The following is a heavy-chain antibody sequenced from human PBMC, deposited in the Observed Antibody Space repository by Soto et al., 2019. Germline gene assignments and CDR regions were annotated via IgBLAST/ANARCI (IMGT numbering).Heavy chain of an antibody. D-gene: IGHD1-26*01. CDR1: GGSISSYY. J-gene: IGHJ4*02. CDR2: IYYSGST. Sequence: SETLSLTCTVSGGSISSYYWSWIRQPPGKGLEWIGYIYYSGSTNYNPSLKSRITISVDTSKNQFSLKLSSVTAADTAVYYCARGTQWDLSDYYFDFWGQGTLVTVSS. V-gene: IGHV4-59*12. CDR3: ARGTQWDLSDYYFDF.